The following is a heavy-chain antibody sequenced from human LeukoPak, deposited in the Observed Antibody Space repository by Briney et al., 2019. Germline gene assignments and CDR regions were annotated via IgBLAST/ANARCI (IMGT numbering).Heavy chain of an antibody. V-gene: IGHV3-9*01. CDR1: GFTFDDYA. Sequence: GGSLRLSCAASGFTFDDYAMHWVRQAPGKGLEWVSGISWNSGSIGYADSVKGRFTISRDNAKNSLYLQMNSLRAEDTAVYYCARDLRRQERNGMDVWGQGTTVTVSS. J-gene: IGHJ6*02. CDR3: ARDLRRQERNGMDV. D-gene: IGHD1-1*01. CDR2: ISWNSGSI.